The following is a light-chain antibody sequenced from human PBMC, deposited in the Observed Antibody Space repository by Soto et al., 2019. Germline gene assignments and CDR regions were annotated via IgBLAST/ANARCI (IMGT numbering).Light chain of an antibody. CDR1: NIGSKS. Sequence: SYDLAQPPSVSVAPRQTAGRTCGGNNIGSKSEHWYQQKPGQAPVLVVYDDSDRPSGIPERFSGSNSGNTATLTISRVEAGDEADYYCQVWDSSSDHYVFGTGTKVTVL. CDR3: QVWDSSSDHYV. V-gene: IGLV3-21*02. J-gene: IGLJ1*01. CDR2: DDS.